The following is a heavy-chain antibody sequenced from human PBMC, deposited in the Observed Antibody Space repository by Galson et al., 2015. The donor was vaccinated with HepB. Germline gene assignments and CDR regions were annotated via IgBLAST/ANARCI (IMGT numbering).Heavy chain of an antibody. CDR2: INHSGST. J-gene: IGHJ5*02. CDR1: GGSLSGYY. V-gene: IGHV4-34*01. D-gene: IGHD2-2*01. CDR3: ARGRKIVIVPAAKWRRNWFDP. Sequence: SLTCAVYGGSLSGYYWSWIRQPPGKGLEWIGEINHSGSTNYNPSLKSRVTISVDTSKNQFSLKLSSVTAADTAVYYCARGRKIVIVPAAKWRRNWFDPWGQGTLVTVSS.